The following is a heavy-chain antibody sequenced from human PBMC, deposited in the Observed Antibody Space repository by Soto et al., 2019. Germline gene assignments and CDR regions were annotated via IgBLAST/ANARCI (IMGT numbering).Heavy chain of an antibody. CDR2: IASHDGST. Sequence: AAVTVSCGASVYTFASYGRNWVRRAPGQGLEWMGRIASHDGSTVSAQSFQGRLTLTRDTFTNTAYLELGALTSDDTGLYFCWRNDGDDSTNFWVQGTLVTVSS. CDR1: VYTFASYG. D-gene: IGHD3-22*01. J-gene: IGHJ4*02. V-gene: IGHV1-18*04. CDR3: WRNDGDDSTNF.